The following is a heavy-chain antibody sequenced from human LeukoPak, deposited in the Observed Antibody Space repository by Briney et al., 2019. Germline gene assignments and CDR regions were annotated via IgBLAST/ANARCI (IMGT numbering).Heavy chain of an antibody. J-gene: IGHJ5*02. Sequence: GASVKVSCKVSGYTLTELSMHWVRQAPGKGLEWMGGFDPEDGETIYAQKFQGRVTMTTDTSTSTAYMELRSLRSDDTAVYYCAREERTRNWFDPWGQGTLVTVSS. CDR1: GYTLTELS. CDR2: FDPEDGET. CDR3: AREERTRNWFDP. V-gene: IGHV1-24*01.